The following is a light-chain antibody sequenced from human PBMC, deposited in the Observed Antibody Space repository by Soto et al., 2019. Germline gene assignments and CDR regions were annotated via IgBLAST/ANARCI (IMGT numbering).Light chain of an antibody. J-gene: IGLJ3*02. V-gene: IGLV1-51*01. CDR1: SSNIGNNY. CDR2: DNN. Sequence: QSVLTQPPSVSAAPGQKFTISCSGGSSNIGNNYVSWYQQVAGTAPKLLIFDNNKRPSGIPDRFSGSKSGTSATLGIAGLQTGDAADYYCATWDSSLSAWLFGGGTKLTVL. CDR3: ATWDSSLSAWL.